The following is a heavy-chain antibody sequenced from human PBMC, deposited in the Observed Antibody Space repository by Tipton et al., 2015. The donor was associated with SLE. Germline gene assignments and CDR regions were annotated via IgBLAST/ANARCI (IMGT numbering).Heavy chain of an antibody. CDR2: INHSGST. CDR3: ARTDYAFDI. J-gene: IGHJ3*02. D-gene: IGHD2-21*02. CDR1: GGSFSGYY. Sequence: TLSLTCAVYGGSFSGYYWIWIRQPPGKGLEWIGEINHSGSTNYNPSLKSRVTISVDTSKNQFSLKLSSVTAADTAVYYCARTDYAFDIWGQGTMVTVSS. V-gene: IGHV4-34*01.